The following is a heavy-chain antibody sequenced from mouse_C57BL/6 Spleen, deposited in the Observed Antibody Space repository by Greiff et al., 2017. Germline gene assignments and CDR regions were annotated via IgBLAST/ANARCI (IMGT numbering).Heavy chain of an antibody. Sequence: DVKLVESGGGLVKPGGSLKLSCAASGFTFSSYAMSWVRQTPEKRLEWVATISDGGSYTYYPDNGKGRFTISRDNAKNTLYLQMSQLKSEDTSMYYCARGGYYYGNSYYFDYWGQGTTRTVSS. CDR3: ARGGYYYGNSYYFDY. D-gene: IGHD2-1*01. CDR2: ISDGGSYT. J-gene: IGHJ2*01. V-gene: IGHV5-4*03. CDR1: GFTFSSYA.